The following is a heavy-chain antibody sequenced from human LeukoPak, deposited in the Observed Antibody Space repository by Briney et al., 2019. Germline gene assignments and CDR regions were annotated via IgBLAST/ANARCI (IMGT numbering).Heavy chain of an antibody. V-gene: IGHV4-59*01. D-gene: IGHD4-17*01. CDR3: ARENNGDYGENWFDP. J-gene: IGHJ5*02. Sequence: SETLSLTCTVSGGSISSYYWSWIRQPPGKGLEWIGYIYYSGSTNYNPSLKSRVTISVDTSKNQFSLKLSSVTAADTAVYYCARENNGDYGENWFDPWGQGTLVTVSS. CDR2: IYYSGST. CDR1: GGSISSYY.